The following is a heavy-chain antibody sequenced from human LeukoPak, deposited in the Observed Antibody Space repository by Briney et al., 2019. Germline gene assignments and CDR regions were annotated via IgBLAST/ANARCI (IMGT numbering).Heavy chain of an antibody. D-gene: IGHD6-19*01. Sequence: GGSLRLSCAASGFTFSSHAMSWVRQAPGKGLEWVSGISGSGGSTYYADSVKGRFTISRDNAKNSLYLQMNSLRAEDTAVYYCARDTPGYSSGWYGSVGEYYFDYWGQGTLVTVSS. J-gene: IGHJ4*02. V-gene: IGHV3-23*01. CDR1: GFTFSSHA. CDR3: ARDTPGYSSGWYGSVGEYYFDY. CDR2: ISGSGGST.